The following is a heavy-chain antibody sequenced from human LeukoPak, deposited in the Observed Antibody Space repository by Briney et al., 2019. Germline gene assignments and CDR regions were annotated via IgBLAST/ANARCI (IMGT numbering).Heavy chain of an antibody. Sequence: GGSLRLSCAASGFTFSDYWMHWVRHVPGKGLVWVSRINSDGSSTTYADSVRGRFTISRDYAKSTLYLQMNNLRADDTAVYYCCATKPDSDFWGQGTMVTVSS. CDR1: GFTFSDYW. CDR2: INSDGSST. J-gene: IGHJ1*01. D-gene: IGHD1-14*01. V-gene: IGHV3-74*01. CDR3: CATKPDSDF.